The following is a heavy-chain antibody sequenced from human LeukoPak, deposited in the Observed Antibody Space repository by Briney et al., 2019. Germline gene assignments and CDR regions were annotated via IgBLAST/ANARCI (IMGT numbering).Heavy chain of an antibody. D-gene: IGHD1-26*01. V-gene: IGHV3-23*01. CDR1: EFTFSNYA. J-gene: IGHJ4*02. CDR3: ARDFTTWGYSGLFDY. CDR2: IGVSGDDP. Sequence: GGSLRLSCAASEFTFSNYAMTWVRQAPGKWLEWGSSIGVSGDDPYYADSVKGRFTISRDNFKNTLFLQMNSLRAEDTAVYYCARDFTTWGYSGLFDYWGQGTLVTVSS.